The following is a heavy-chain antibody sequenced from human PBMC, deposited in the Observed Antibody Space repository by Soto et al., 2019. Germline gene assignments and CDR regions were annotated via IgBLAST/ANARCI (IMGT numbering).Heavy chain of an antibody. CDR2: ISAYNGNT. V-gene: IGHV1-18*01. D-gene: IGHD1-1*01. CDR3: ARDPSRYDTYNWFDP. Sequence: GASVKVSCKASGYTFSRYGISWVRQAPGQGLEWMGWISAYNGNTNYAQKLQGRVTMTTDTSTSTAYMELRSLRSDDTAMYYCARDPSRYDTYNWFDPWGQGTLVTVSS. CDR1: GYTFSRYG. J-gene: IGHJ5*01.